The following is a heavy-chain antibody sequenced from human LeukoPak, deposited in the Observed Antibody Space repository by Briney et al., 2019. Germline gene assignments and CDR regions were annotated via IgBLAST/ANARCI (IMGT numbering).Heavy chain of an antibody. CDR1: GGTFSSYA. J-gene: IGHJ4*02. CDR3: AWGGLRFLEWLEFDY. Sequence: SVKVFCKASGGTFSSYAISWVRQAPGQGLEWMGGIIPIFGTANYAQKFQGRVTIAADESTSTAYMELSSLRSEDTAVDYCAWGGLRFLEWLEFDYWGQGTLVTVSS. V-gene: IGHV1-69*01. CDR2: IIPIFGTA. D-gene: IGHD3-3*01.